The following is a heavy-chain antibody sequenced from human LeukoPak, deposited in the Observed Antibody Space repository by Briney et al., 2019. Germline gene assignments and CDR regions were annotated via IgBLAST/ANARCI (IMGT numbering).Heavy chain of an antibody. Sequence: GASVKVSCTASGYTFTSYGISWGRQAPGQGLEWMGWISAYNDNTNYAQQLQRRVTITTDTSTTTAYMELTSLRSDDTAVYYCARGGSESISSGYYDDRFDYWGQETRVSVSS. CDR1: GYTFTSYG. V-gene: IGHV1-18*01. CDR3: ARGGSESISSGYYDDRFDY. D-gene: IGHD3-22*01. J-gene: IGHJ4*02. CDR2: ISAYNDNT.